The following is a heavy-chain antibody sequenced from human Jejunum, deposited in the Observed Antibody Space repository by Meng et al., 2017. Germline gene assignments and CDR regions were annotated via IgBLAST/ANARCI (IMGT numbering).Heavy chain of an antibody. CDR1: GFSLSTSGVG. D-gene: IGHD6-13*01. J-gene: IGHJ5*02. CDR3: AHRLAYSSNYNVGWFDP. Sequence: HITIKESGPTLVKPTQTLTLTCTFSGFSLSTSGVGVGWIRQPPGKALECLALIYWDDDKRYNPSLKNRLTITKDTSKNQVVLTMTNMDPVDTATYYCAHRLAYSSNYNVGWFDPWGQGTLVTVSS. V-gene: IGHV2-5*02. CDR2: IYWDDDK.